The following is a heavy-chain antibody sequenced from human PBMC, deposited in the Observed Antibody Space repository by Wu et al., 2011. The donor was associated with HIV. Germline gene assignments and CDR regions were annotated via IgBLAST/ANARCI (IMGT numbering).Heavy chain of an antibody. J-gene: IGHJ6*02. D-gene: IGHD5-24*01. CDR3: ARGERMDTNTDPNHYSYYGMDV. CDR1: GGTFSSYA. CDR2: IIPIFGTT. Sequence: QVQLVQSGTEVKKPGSSVKVSCKASGGTFSSYAISWVRQAPGQGLEWMGGIIPIFGTTKYAQKFQGRVTITTDESTNTGYMELSSLRSEDTAVYYCARGERMDTNTDPNHYSYYGMDVWGQGTTVTVSS. V-gene: IGHV1-69*05.